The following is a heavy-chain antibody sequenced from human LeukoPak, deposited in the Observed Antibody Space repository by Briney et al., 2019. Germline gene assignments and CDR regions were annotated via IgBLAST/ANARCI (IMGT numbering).Heavy chain of an antibody. Sequence: GGSLRLSCSASGFTFNKYAMSWFRQAPGRGLEWVSAISANGGTTYYTDSVKGRFTISRDSTKNTLYLQMNSLRAEDTAVYYCAKHRFESGGYHSTDWGQGTLVTVSS. CDR3: AKHRFESGGYHSTD. D-gene: IGHD3-22*01. V-gene: IGHV3-23*01. J-gene: IGHJ4*02. CDR2: ISANGGTT. CDR1: GFTFNKYA.